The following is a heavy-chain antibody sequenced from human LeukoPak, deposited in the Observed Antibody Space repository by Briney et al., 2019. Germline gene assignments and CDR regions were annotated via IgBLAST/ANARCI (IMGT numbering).Heavy chain of an antibody. CDR3: SESRTKYNYGSCGFPPY. CDR1: GFTFSSYS. D-gene: IGHD3-22*01. V-gene: IGHV3-48*01. J-gene: IGHJ4*02. CDR2: ISSSSSTI. Sequence: GGSLRLSCAASGFTFSSYSMLWVRQAPGKGLEWVSYISSSSSTIYYADSVKGRFTISRDNAKNSLYLQMNTLRAEDTAVYYWSESRTKYNYGSCGFPPYWGQGTLVTVSS.